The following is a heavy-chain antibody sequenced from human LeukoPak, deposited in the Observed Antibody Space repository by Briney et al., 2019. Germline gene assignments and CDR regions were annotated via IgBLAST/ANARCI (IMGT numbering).Heavy chain of an antibody. D-gene: IGHD3-10*01. Sequence: SETLSLTCAVYGGSFSGYYWSWIRQPPGKGLEWIGEINHSGSTNYNPSLKSRVTISVDTSKNQFSLKLSSVTAADTAVYYCARGRVYYGSGSYYDNWFDPWGQGTLVTVS. J-gene: IGHJ5*02. CDR3: ARGRVYYGSGSYYDNWFDP. V-gene: IGHV4-34*01. CDR2: INHSGST. CDR1: GGSFSGYY.